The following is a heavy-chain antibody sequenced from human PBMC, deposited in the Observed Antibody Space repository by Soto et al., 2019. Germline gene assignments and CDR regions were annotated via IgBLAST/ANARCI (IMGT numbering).Heavy chain of an antibody. CDR3: AREDRDRETGLVPAAIDGMDV. CDR1: GGTFSRYS. J-gene: IGHJ6*02. V-gene: IGHV1-69*08. Sequence: QVQLVQSGAEVKKPGSSVKVSCKGSGGTFSRYSITWVRQDPGHGLEWMGRIIPIFGIASYAQKFQGRVTITADESTSTAYMELSSLRSDDTAVYYCAREDRDRETGLVPAAIDGMDVWGQGTTVTVSS. CDR2: IIPIFGIA. D-gene: IGHD2-2*01.